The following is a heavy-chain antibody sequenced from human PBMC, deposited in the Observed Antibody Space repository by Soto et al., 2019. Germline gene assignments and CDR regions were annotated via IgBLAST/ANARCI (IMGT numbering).Heavy chain of an antibody. J-gene: IGHJ5*02. D-gene: IGHD6-19*01. V-gene: IGHV3-15*01. Sequence: GGSLRLSCAASGFTFGGYWMSWVRQAPGKGLEWVGRIKSKTDGGTTDYAAPVKGRFTISRDDSKNTLYLQMNSLKTEDTAVYYCTRDSSGWYSWFDPWGQGTLVTVSS. CDR2: IKSKTDGGTT. CDR3: TRDSSGWYSWFDP. CDR1: GFTFGGYW.